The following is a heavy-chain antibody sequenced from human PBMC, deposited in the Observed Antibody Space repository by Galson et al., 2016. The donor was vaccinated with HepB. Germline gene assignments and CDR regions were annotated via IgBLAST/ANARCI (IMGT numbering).Heavy chain of an antibody. CDR3: TRDYYGSLDH. CDR1: GFTFTNYD. D-gene: IGHD3-10*01. Sequence: SLRLSCAASGFTFTNYDIHWVRQAPGMGLVWVSRINIDGNSITYADSVKGRFAISRDNAKNTVHLQMNSLRAEDTAVYYCTRDYYGSLDHWGQGTLVTVSS. V-gene: IGHV3-74*01. CDR2: INIDGNSI. J-gene: IGHJ4*02.